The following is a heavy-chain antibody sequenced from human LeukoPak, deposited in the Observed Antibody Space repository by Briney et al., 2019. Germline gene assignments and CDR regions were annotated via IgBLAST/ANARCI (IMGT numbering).Heavy chain of an antibody. CDR2: IWYDGSNK. CDR1: GFTFSSYG. V-gene: IGHV3-33*01. J-gene: IGHJ4*02. CDR3: ASSSVQNYFGY. Sequence: GGSLRLSSAASGFTFSSYGMHWVRQAPGKGLEWVAVIWYDGSNKYYADSVKGRFTISRDNSKNTLYLQMNSLRAEDTAVYYCASSSVQNYFGYWGQGTLVTVSS.